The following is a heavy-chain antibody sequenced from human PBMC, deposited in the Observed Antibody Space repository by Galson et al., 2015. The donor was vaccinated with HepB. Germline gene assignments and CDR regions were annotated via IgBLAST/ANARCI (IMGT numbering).Heavy chain of an antibody. CDR1: GFTSSAYW. Sequence: SLRLPCAASGFTSSAYWLSWVRQVPGKGLEWVAAVNLDGSEMYYADSVKGRFTISRDNAARSVSLHMYSLRAEDTAVYYCAREVMIRTLAHKTPDYWGQGTLVTVSS. CDR2: VNLDGSEM. D-gene: IGHD3-16*01. V-gene: IGHV3-7*03. CDR3: AREVMIRTLAHKTPDY. J-gene: IGHJ4*02.